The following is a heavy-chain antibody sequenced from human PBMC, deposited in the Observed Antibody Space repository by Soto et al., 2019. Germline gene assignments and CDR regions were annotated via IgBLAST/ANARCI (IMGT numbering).Heavy chain of an antibody. D-gene: IGHD3-10*01. CDR3: ARGSLGKGSAGDFDY. CDR1: GGSISSSSYY. V-gene: IGHV4-39*01. CDR2: IYYSGST. Sequence: SETLSLTCTVSGGSISSSSYYWGWIRQPPGKGLEWIGSIYYSGSTYYNPSLKSRVTISVDTSKNQFSLKLSSVTAADTAVYYCARGSLGKGSAGDFDYWGQGTLVTVSS. J-gene: IGHJ4*02.